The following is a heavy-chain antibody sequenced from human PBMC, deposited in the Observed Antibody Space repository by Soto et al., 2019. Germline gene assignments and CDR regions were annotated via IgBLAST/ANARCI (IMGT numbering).Heavy chain of an antibody. CDR2: INPSGGST. D-gene: IGHD3-10*01. CDR1: GYTFTSHY. Sequence: ASVKVSCKASGYTFTSHYIDWVRQAPGQGLEWLGVINPSGGSTSYAQKFQGRVTMTRDTSTSTVYMELSSLRSEDTAVYYCARDGNGSGSYYLRPNYYYMDVWGKGTTVTVSS. CDR3: ARDGNGSGSYYLRPNYYYMDV. V-gene: IGHV1-46*03. J-gene: IGHJ6*03.